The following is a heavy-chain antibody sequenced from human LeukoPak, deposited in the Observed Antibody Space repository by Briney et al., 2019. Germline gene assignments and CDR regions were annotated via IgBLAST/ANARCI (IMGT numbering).Heavy chain of an antibody. CDR2: INHSGST. CDR1: GGSFSGYY. J-gene: IGHJ4*02. Sequence: SETLSLTCAVYGGSFSGYYWSWIRQPSGKGLEWIGEINHSGSTNYNPSLKSRVTISVDTSKNQFSLKLSSVTAADTAVYYCARRSGYDYILDYWGQGTLVTVSS. CDR3: ARRSGYDYILDY. D-gene: IGHD5-12*01. V-gene: IGHV4-34*01.